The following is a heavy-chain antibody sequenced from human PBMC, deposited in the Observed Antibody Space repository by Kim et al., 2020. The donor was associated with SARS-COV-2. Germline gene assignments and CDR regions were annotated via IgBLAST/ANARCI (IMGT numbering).Heavy chain of an antibody. CDR2: IYYSGTP. Sequence: SETLSLTCSVSGGSIITSGYYWGWMRQPPGKGLEWIGTIYYSGTPYYSPSLRSRATITVDTSKNQFSLGLSSVSAADTAAYYCARRYGSGSYYNNYLDQWGEGLVVTVSA. CDR3: ARRYGSGSYYNNYLDQ. J-gene: IGHJ4*02. D-gene: IGHD3-10*01. V-gene: IGHV4-39*01. CDR1: GGSIITSGYY.